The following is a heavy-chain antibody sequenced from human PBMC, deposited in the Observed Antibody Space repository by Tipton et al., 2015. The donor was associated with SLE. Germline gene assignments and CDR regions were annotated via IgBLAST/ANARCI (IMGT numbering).Heavy chain of an antibody. V-gene: IGHV4-38-2*02. D-gene: IGHD2-2*02. CDR2: IYHSGST. Sequence: TLSLTCTVSGYSISSGYYWGWIRQPPGKGLEWIGSIYHSGSTYYNPSLKSRVTISVDTSKNQFSLKLSSVTAADTAVYYCARGRKQGIVVVPAAIKHWFDPWGQGTLVTVSS. CDR1: GYSISSGYY. CDR3: ARGRKQGIVVVPAAIKHWFDP. J-gene: IGHJ5*02.